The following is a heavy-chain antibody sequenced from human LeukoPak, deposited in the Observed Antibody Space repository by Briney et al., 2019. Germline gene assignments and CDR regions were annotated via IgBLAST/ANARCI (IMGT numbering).Heavy chain of an antibody. CDR2: ITWNGGSI. D-gene: IGHD3-10*01. Sequence: PGGSPRLSCAASGFTFNNYAMNRVRQAPGKGLEWVSGITWNGGSISYADSVKGRFTISRDNTKNSLYLQMTSLKVEDTALYYCVKDGSYIAFDIWGLGTMVTVSS. CDR3: VKDGSYIAFDI. V-gene: IGHV3-20*04. J-gene: IGHJ3*02. CDR1: GFTFNNYA.